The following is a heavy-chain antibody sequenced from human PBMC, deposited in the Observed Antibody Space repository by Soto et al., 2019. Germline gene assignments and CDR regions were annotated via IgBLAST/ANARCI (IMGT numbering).Heavy chain of an antibody. V-gene: IGHV4-34*01. D-gene: IGHD2-2*01. CDR2: INHSGST. CDR3: ARGGGYCSSTSCYEDYYYYYYMDV. J-gene: IGHJ6*03. CDR1: GGSFSGYY. Sequence: SETLSLTCAVYGGSFSGYYWSWIRQPPGKGLEWIGEINHSGSTNYNPSLKSRVTISVDTSKNQFSLKLSSVTAADTAVYYCARGGGYCSSTSCYEDYYYYYYMDVWGKGTTVTVSS.